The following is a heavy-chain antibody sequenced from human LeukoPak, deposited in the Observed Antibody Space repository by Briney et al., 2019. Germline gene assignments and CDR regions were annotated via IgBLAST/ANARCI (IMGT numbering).Heavy chain of an antibody. V-gene: IGHV4-59*08. CDR1: GGSISSYH. Sequence: PSETLSLTCTVSGGSISSYHWIWIRQPPGKGLEWIGYIHYSGSTNYNPSLKSRVTTSVDTPKKQFSLKLRSVTAADTAVYYCARSVSWGLLVRDDAFDIWGQGTMVTVSS. D-gene: IGHD2-21*01. J-gene: IGHJ3*02. CDR3: ARSVSWGLLVRDDAFDI. CDR2: IHYSGST.